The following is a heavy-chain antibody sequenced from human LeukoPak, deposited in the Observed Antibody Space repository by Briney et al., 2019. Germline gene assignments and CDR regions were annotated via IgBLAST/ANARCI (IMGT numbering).Heavy chain of an antibody. CDR1: GGTFTSYA. D-gene: IGHD3-10*01. CDR2: IIPIFGTA. Sequence: GSSVTVSCTASGGTFTSYAISWVRQAPGQGLEWMGGIIPIFGTANYAQKFQGRVTITADKSTSTAYMELSSLRSEDTAVYYCARVYLKPENNYGSGSYYKRYYYYYMDVWGKGTTVTVSS. J-gene: IGHJ6*03. V-gene: IGHV1-69*06. CDR3: ARVYLKPENNYGSGSYYKRYYYYYMDV.